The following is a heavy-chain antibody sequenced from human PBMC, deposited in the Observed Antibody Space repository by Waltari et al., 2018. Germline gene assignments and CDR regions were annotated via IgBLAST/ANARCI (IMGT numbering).Heavy chain of an antibody. CDR3: ARGVVVPAAAMRYFDL. CDR1: TGSFRNYF. Sequence: QVHLQQWGAGLLKPSETLSLTCAVYTGSFRNYFWPWLRHPPGQGLEFIGEVDHSGRTNYNPSLRSRATMSVDTSKNQFSLKLNSLTAADTAIYYCARGVVVPAAAMRYFDLWGRGTLVTVS. D-gene: IGHD2-2*01. J-gene: IGHJ2*01. CDR2: VDHSGRT. V-gene: IGHV4-34*02.